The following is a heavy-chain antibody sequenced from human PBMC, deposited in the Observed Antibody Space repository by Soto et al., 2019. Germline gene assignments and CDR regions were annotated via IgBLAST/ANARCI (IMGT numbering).Heavy chain of an antibody. CDR1: GGSISDDTYY. V-gene: IGHV4-39*01. D-gene: IGHD2-8*01. Sequence: PSETLSLTCTVSGGSISDDTYYWGWIRQPPGKGLEWIGSIYYSGTSSYNPSLESRVTMSVDTSKKQLSLRLRSVTATDTAVYYCARLQCTSPGCIPLDPWDHGTLVTVSS. CDR2: IYYSGTS. J-gene: IGHJ5*02. CDR3: ARLQCTSPGCIPLDP.